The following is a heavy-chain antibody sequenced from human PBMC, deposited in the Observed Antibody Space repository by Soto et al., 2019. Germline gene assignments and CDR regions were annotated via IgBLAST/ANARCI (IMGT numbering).Heavy chain of an antibody. V-gene: IGHV3-72*01. J-gene: IGHJ4*02. CDR2: TRNKANSYTT. CDR1: GFILSDHY. Sequence: EVQLVESGGGLVQPGGSLRLSCAASGFILSDHYMDWVRQAPGKGLEWVGRTRNKANSYTTEYAASVKGRFTISRDDSKNSLYLQMNSLKAEDTAVYYCARELMTTVTYFDYWGQGALVTVSS. CDR3: ARELMTTVTYFDY. D-gene: IGHD4-17*01.